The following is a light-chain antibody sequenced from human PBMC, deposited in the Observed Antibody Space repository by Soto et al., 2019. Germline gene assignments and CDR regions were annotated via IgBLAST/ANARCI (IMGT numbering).Light chain of an antibody. V-gene: IGKV3-15*01. CDR2: GAS. CDR1: QSVSSN. CDR3: QQYNNWPPWT. Sequence: EIVMTQSPATLSVSPGERATLSCRASQSVSSNLSLYQQNPGQAPRLLIYGASTRATGIPARFSGSGSGTEFTLTISSLQSEDCAVYYCQQYNNWPPWTFGQGTKVEIK. J-gene: IGKJ1*01.